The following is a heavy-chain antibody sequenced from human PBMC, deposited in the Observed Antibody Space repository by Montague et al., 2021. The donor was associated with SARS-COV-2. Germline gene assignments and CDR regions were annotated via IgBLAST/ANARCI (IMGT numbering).Heavy chain of an antibody. Sequence: SETLSLTCTVSGGSISSYYWSWIRQHPGKGLEWIGYIYYCGSTNYNPSLKSRVTISVDTSKNQFSLKLSSVTAADTAVYYCARGHQGATMIVVVMVGKQYDFDYGGQGTLVTVSS. D-gene: IGHD3-22*01. J-gene: IGHJ4*02. CDR3: ARGHQGATMIVVVMVGKQYDFDY. V-gene: IGHV4-59*01. CDR2: IYYCGST. CDR1: GGSISSYY.